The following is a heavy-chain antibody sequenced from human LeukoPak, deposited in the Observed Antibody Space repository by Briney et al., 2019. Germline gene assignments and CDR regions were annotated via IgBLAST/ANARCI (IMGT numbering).Heavy chain of an antibody. J-gene: IGHJ6*03. CDR3: ARSLKEVYHYYMDV. V-gene: IGHV1-69*13. Sequence: ASVKVSCKASGGTFSYYAISWVRQAPGQGLEWMGGIIPMFGTANYAQKFQGRVTITADEPTSTAYMELSSLRSEDTAIYYCARSLKEVYHYYMDVWGKGTTVTISS. CDR1: GGTFSYYA. CDR2: IIPMFGTA.